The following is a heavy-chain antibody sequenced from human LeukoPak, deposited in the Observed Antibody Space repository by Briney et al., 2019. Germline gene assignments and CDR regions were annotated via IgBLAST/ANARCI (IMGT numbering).Heavy chain of an antibody. J-gene: IGHJ4*02. Sequence: SQTLSPTCTVSGGSISSGGYYWSWIRQHPGKGLEWIGYIYYSGSTYYNPSLKSRVTISVDTSKNQFSLKLSSVAAADTAVYYCAGSYYDSSGYFDYWGQGTLVTVSS. D-gene: IGHD3-22*01. V-gene: IGHV4-31*03. CDR2: IYYSGST. CDR1: GGSISSGGYY. CDR3: AGSYYDSSGYFDY.